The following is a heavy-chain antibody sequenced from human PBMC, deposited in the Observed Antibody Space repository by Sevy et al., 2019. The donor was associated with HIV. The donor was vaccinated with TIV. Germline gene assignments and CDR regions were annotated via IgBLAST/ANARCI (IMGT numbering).Heavy chain of an antibody. CDR2: ISYDGSNK. CDR1: GFTFSSYA. J-gene: IGHJ4*02. V-gene: IGHV3-30-3*01. D-gene: IGHD3-22*01. Sequence: GESLKISCAASGFTFSSYAMHWVRQAPGKGLEWVAVISYDGSNKYYEDSVKGRFTISRDNSKNTLYLQMNSLRAEDTAVYYCARDQYYDSSGSPYFDYWGQGTLVTVSS. CDR3: ARDQYYDSSGSPYFDY.